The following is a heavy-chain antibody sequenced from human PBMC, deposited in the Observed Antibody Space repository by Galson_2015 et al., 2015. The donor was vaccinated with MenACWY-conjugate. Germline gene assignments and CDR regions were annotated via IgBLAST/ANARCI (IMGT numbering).Heavy chain of an antibody. J-gene: IGHJ4*02. CDR3: AARLLHSGGMCV. D-gene: IGHD4-23*01. CDR2: INSDGSST. Sequence: SLRLSCAASGFTFSSYWMHWVRQAPGKGLEWVSRINSDGSSTSYADSVKGRFTISRDNAKNTLYLQMNSLRAEDTAVYYCAARLLHSGGMCVWGQRIPGNRLL. V-gene: IGHV3-74*01. CDR1: GFTFSSYW.